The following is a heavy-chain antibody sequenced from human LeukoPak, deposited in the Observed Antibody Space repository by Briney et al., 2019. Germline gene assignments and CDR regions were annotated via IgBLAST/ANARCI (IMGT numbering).Heavy chain of an antibody. V-gene: IGHV4-31*03. J-gene: IGHJ4*02. CDR2: IYYSGST. CDR1: GGSISSGGYY. D-gene: IGHD4/OR15-4a*01. Sequence: SETLSLTCTVSGGSISSGGYYWSWIRQPPGKGLEWIGYIYYSGSTYYNPSLKTRVTISVDTSKNQFALKLSSVTAADTAVYYCARTKTNYGTNDYWGQGTLVTVSS. CDR3: ARTKTNYGTNDY.